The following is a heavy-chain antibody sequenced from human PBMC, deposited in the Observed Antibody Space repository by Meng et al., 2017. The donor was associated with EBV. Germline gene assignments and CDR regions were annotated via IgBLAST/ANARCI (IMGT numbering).Heavy chain of an antibody. D-gene: IGHD6-19*01. CDR1: GYTFTSYY. CDR3: ARDPAGAVAGTHFDY. V-gene: IGHV1-46*01. Sequence: GEAVESGAEVKKPGASVKVSCKASGYTFTSYYMHWVRQAPGQGLEWMGIINPSGGSTSYAQKFQGRVTMTRDTSTSTVYMELSSLRSEDTAVYYCARDPAGAVAGTHFDYWGQGTLVTVSS. CDR2: INPSGGST. J-gene: IGHJ4*02.